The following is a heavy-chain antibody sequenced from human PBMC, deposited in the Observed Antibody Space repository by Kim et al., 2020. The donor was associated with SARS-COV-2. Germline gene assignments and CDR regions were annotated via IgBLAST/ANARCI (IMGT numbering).Heavy chain of an antibody. J-gene: IGHJ3*02. CDR1: GFTFSRYW. V-gene: IGHV3-7*01. Sequence: GGSLRLSCTASGFTFSRYWMSWVRQAPGKGLEWVAAVRQGEGHAYYGDSVKGRFSISRDNTKNSLYLQMNNLRSEDTAVYYCARDRETRESCWDCDAVD. CDR3: ARDRETRESCWDCDAVD. CDR2: VRQGEGHA. D-gene: IGHD1-26*01.